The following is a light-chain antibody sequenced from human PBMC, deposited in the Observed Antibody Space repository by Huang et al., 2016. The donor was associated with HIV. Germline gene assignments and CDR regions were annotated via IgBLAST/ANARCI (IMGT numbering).Light chain of an antibody. CDR2: DAS. J-gene: IGKJ3*01. CDR3: QQLSAYPLS. V-gene: IGKV1-9*01. CDR1: HDINTY. Sequence: QLTQSPSSLSASIGDRVTIACRASHDINTYLAGYQQKPGRAPKLLIYDASTLQTGVPSRVRGVGSGTAFSLTSTSLQPDDFAVYYCQQLSAYPLSFGPGTTVD.